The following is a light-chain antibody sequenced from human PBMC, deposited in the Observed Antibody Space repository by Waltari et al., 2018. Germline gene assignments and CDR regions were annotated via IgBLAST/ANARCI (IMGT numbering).Light chain of an antibody. V-gene: IGLV2-14*02. CDR3: LSYTTSDTYV. J-gene: IGLJ1*01. Sequence: TAPKLLLYECTQMPSGISHRFSCSMSGYTSSLTISGLQSEDEADYYCLSYTTSDTYVFGSGTRVTVL. CDR2: ECT.